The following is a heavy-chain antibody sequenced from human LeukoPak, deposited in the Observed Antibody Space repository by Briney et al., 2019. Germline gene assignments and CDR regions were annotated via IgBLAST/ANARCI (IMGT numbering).Heavy chain of an antibody. J-gene: IGHJ4*02. V-gene: IGHV4-59*01. CDR1: GASISSYY. CDR3: ARDLHPYDSSGYFDY. CDR2: IYYSDST. Sequence: SETLSLTCTVSGASISSYYWSWIRQPPGKRLEYIGYIYYSDSTNYNPSLKSRVTISVDTSKNQFSLKLSSVTAADTAVYYCARDLHPYDSSGYFDYWGQGTLVTVSS. D-gene: IGHD3-22*01.